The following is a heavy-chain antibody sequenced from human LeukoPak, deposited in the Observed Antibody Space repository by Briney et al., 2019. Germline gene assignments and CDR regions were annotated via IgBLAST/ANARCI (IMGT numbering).Heavy chain of an antibody. V-gene: IGHV3-7*04. CDR1: GFTFSSYW. CDR3: ARGGLVVVVAATTYFDY. D-gene: IGHD2-15*01. J-gene: IGHJ4*02. CDR2: IKQDGSEK. Sequence: GGSLRLSCAASGFTFSSYWMSWVRQAPGKGLEWVANIKQDGSEKYYVDSVKGRFTISRDNAKNSLYLQMNGLRAEDTAVYYCARGGLVVVVAATTYFDYWGQGTLVTVSS.